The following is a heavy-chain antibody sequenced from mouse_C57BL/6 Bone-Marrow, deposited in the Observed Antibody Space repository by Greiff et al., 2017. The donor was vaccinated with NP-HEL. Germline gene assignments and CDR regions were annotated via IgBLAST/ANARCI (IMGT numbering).Heavy chain of an antibody. CDR1: GYSITSGYY. CDR2: ISYDGSN. CDR3: ARGRNWVDY. Sequence: EVQLVESGPGLVKPSQSLSLTCSVTGYSITSGYYWNWIRQFPGNKLEWMGYISYDGSNNYNPSLKNRISITRDTSKNQFFLKLNSVTTEDTATYYCARGRNWVDYWGQGTSVTVSS. D-gene: IGHD4-1*01. V-gene: IGHV3-6*01. J-gene: IGHJ4*01.